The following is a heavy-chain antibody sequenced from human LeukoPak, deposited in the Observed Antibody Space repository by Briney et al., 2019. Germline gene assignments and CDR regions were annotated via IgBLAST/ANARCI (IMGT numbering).Heavy chain of an antibody. Sequence: GGSLRLSCAASGFTFSSYGMHWVRQAPGKGLEWVAVIWYDGSNKYYADSVKGRFTISRDNSKNTLYLQMNSLRAEDTAVYYCARGLQVRCYYNYMDVWGKGTTVTVSS. CDR3: ARGLQVRCYYNYMDV. J-gene: IGHJ6*03. D-gene: IGHD5-24*01. CDR2: IWYDGSNK. V-gene: IGHV3-33*01. CDR1: GFTFSSYG.